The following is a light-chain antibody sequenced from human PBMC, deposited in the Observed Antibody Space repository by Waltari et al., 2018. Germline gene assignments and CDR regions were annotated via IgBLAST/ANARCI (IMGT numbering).Light chain of an antibody. J-gene: IGLJ2*01. CDR3: TSYASSSTLV. Sequence: QSALTQPASVSGSPGQSTTISCTGIRSDVGGYNSVSWYQQHPGKAPKVMIYDVGYRPSGVSSRFSGSKSGNTASLTISGLQAEDEADYYCTSYASSSTLVFGGGTKLTVL. V-gene: IGLV2-14*03. CDR1: RSDVGGYNS. CDR2: DVG.